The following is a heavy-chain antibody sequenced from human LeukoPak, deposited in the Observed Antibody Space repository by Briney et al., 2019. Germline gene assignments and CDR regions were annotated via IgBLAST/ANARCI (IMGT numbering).Heavy chain of an antibody. Sequence: GGSLRLSCAASGFTFSSCWMSWVRLAPGKGLECVATIKQDGSEKYYVDSVKGRFTISRDNAKNSLYLQMNSLRAEDTAVYYCARRAGVVVPAAIYFDYWGQGTLVTVSS. V-gene: IGHV3-7*01. CDR2: IKQDGSEK. CDR1: GFTFSSCW. J-gene: IGHJ4*02. CDR3: ARRAGVVVPAAIYFDY. D-gene: IGHD2-2*02.